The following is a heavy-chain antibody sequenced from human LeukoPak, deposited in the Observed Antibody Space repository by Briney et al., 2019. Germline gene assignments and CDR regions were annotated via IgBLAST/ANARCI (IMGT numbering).Heavy chain of an antibody. CDR3: ATDMTTDAFDI. Sequence: GGSLRLSCTASGFSFSGHWMHWARQLPGKGLVWVSRISPTGSTTSYADSVKGRFTVSRDNSKNTLYLQMNSLRAEDTAVYYCATDMTTDAFDIWGQGTMVTVSS. J-gene: IGHJ3*02. CDR2: ISPTGSTT. D-gene: IGHD2-21*02. V-gene: IGHV3-74*01. CDR1: GFSFSGHW.